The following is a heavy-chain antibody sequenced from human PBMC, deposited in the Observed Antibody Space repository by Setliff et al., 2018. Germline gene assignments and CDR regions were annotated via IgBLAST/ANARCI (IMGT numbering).Heavy chain of an antibody. D-gene: IGHD1-20*01. Sequence: GGSLRLSCTASGFTFGDYAMSWVRQAPGKGLEWVGFIRSKTYGGTADYVASVKGRFTISRDDSKSIAGNSVHLQMNNLRVDDAAIYYCASPPIRQYNYYMDVWGKGTTVTVSS. V-gene: IGHV3-49*04. CDR2: IRSKTYGGTA. CDR3: ASPPIRQYNYYMDV. J-gene: IGHJ6*04. CDR1: GFTFGDYA.